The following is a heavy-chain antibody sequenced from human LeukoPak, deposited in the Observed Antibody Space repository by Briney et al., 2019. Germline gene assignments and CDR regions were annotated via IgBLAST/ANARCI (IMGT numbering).Heavy chain of an antibody. Sequence: ASVKVSCKASGYSFGSYAISWVRQAPGQGLEWMGWISAYNGNTNYAQKLQGRVTMTTDTSTSTAYMELRSLRSDDTAVYYCARWGYSSSWYARWFDPWGQGTLVTVSS. J-gene: IGHJ5*02. CDR1: GYSFGSYA. CDR2: ISAYNGNT. CDR3: ARWGYSSSWYARWFDP. V-gene: IGHV1-18*01. D-gene: IGHD6-13*01.